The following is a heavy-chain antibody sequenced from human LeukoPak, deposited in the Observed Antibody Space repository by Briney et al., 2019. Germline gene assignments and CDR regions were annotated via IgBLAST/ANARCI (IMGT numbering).Heavy chain of an antibody. CDR1: GGTFSSYA. D-gene: IGHD1-26*01. V-gene: IGHV1-69*04. CDR2: IIPILGIA. CDR3: AREMVGATYYFDY. Sequence: SVKVSCKASGGTFSSYAISWVRQAPGQGLEWMGRIIPILGIANYAQKFQGRVTITAGKSTSTACMELSSLRSEDTAVYYCAREMVGATYYFDYWGQGTLVTVSS. J-gene: IGHJ4*02.